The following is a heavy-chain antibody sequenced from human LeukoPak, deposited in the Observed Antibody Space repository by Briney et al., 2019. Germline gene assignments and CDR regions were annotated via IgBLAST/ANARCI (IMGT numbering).Heavy chain of an antibody. CDR2: IKQDGSEK. V-gene: IGHV3-7*01. Sequence: GGSLRLSCAASGFSLSVHWMTWVRQAPGKGLEWVANIKQDGSEKNYVDSVKGRFTISRDNAKNSLYLQMNSLRVEDTAVYYCARECGYCSGGSCGWGQGTLVTVSS. CDR1: GFSLSVHW. CDR3: ARECGYCSGGSCG. J-gene: IGHJ4*02. D-gene: IGHD2-15*01.